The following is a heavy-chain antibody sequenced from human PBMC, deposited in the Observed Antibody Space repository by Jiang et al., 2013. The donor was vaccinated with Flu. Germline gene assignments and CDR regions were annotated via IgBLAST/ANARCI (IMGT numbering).Heavy chain of an antibody. D-gene: IGHD3-16*01. CDR2: ISYDGSRT. Sequence: VQLLESGGGVVQPGRSLRLSCAASGFIFSGYAMDWVRQAPGRGLEWVAVISYDGSRTYYADSVKGRFTISRDNSKNTLYLQMSSLRADDTAVYYCAGGGRPYNNNW. V-gene: IGHV3-33*05. J-gene: IGHJ5*01. CDR1: GFIFSGYA. CDR3: AGGGRPYNNNW.